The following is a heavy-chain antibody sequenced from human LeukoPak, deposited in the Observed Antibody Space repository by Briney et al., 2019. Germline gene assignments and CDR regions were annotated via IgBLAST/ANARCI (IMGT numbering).Heavy chain of an antibody. Sequence: SVKVSCKASGGTFSSYAISWVRQAPGQGLEWMGGIIPIFGTANYAQKFQGRVTITADESTSTAYMELSSLRSEDTAVYYCAVWFGELSPFDYWGQGTLVTASS. CDR1: GGTFSSYA. J-gene: IGHJ4*02. CDR3: AVWFGELSPFDY. D-gene: IGHD3-10*01. CDR2: IIPIFGTA. V-gene: IGHV1-69*13.